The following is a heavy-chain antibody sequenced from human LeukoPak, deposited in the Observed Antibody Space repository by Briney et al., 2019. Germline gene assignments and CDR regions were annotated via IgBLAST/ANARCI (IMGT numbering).Heavy chain of an antibody. V-gene: IGHV4-34*01. D-gene: IGHD1-26*01. J-gene: IGHJ6*02. CDR2: INHSGST. CDR3: ARVSGCYQYYYYYYGMDV. CDR1: GGSFSGYY. Sequence: SETLSLTCAVYGGSFSGYYWSWIRQPPGKGLEWIGEINHSGSTNYNPSLKSRVTISVDTSKNQFSLKLSSVTAADTAVYYCARVSGCYQYYYYYYGMDVWGQGTTVTVSS.